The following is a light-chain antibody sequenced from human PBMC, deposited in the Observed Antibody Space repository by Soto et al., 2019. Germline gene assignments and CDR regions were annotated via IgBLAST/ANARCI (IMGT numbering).Light chain of an antibody. CDR1: QSISNW. V-gene: IGKV1-5*03. J-gene: IGKJ2*01. CDR3: PPYNSYPYP. Sequence: DIQMTQSPSTLSTSVGDRVTITCRASQSISNWLAWYQQKPGTAPKLLIYKASSLESGVPSRFTGSRAGTEFTRSISSLQPDDFATHFRPPYNSYPYPFGQGAKLDIQ. CDR2: KAS.